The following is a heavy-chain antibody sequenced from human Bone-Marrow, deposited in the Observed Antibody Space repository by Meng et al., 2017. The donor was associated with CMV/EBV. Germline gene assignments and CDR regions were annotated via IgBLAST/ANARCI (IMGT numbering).Heavy chain of an antibody. J-gene: IGHJ6*02. CDR3: ARDLLLEWSPYGMDV. Sequence: GESLKISCAASGFTFSSYWMHWVRQAPGKGLVWVSRINSDGSSTSYADSVKGRFTISRDNAKNTLYLQMNSLRAEDTAVYYCARDLLLEWSPYGMDVWGQGPTVTVSS. V-gene: IGHV3-74*01. CDR2: INSDGSST. D-gene: IGHD3-3*01. CDR1: GFTFSSYW.